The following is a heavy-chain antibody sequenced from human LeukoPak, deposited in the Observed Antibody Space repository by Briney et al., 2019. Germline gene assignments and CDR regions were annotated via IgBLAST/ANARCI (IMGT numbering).Heavy chain of an antibody. Sequence: GGSLRLSCAASGFTFSNAYMNWVRQALGKGLEWVGRIKPKTDGETTEYAAPVKDRFSISRDDSKSMMYLQMNSLKTEDTAAYYCAKSSQPYSYGYFDYWAQGTLVTVSS. J-gene: IGHJ4*02. V-gene: IGHV3-15*07. D-gene: IGHD5-18*01. CDR2: IKPKTDGETT. CDR1: GFTFSNAY. CDR3: AKSSQPYSYGYFDY.